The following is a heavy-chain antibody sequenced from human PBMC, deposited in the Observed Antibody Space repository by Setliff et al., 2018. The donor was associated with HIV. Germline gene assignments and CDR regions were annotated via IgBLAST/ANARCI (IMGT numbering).Heavy chain of an antibody. Sequence: SETLSLTCTVSGDFISSGNFHWNWIRQPAGKGPEWIGLIYTRGSVSYNPSLMSRVTISLDTSKNQLSLKLSSVTAADTAVYYCTRVACSSTSCPRRYAFDMWGQGTMVTVSS. CDR2: IYTRGSV. J-gene: IGHJ3*02. V-gene: IGHV4-61*02. D-gene: IGHD2-2*01. CDR1: GDFISSGNFH. CDR3: TRVACSSTSCPRRYAFDM.